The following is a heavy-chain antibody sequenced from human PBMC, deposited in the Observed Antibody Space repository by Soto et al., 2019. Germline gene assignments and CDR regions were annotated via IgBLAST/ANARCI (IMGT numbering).Heavy chain of an antibody. Sequence: GGPLRLSCAASGFTFTRYSMNWVRQAPGKGLEWVSSISSTTNYIYYADSMKGRFTVSRDNAKNSVYLEMNSLSAEDTAVYYCARESEDLTSNFDYWGQGTLVTVSS. CDR3: ARESEDLTSNFDY. CDR1: GFTFTRYS. CDR2: ISSTTNYI. V-gene: IGHV3-21*01. J-gene: IGHJ4*02.